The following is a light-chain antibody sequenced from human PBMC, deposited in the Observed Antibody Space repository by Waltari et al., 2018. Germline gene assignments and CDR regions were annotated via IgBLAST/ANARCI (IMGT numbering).Light chain of an antibody. Sequence: QSALTQPPHAPGAPGPSVTIPCPGTTSDVGGYNYVTWYQQHPGKAPKLMIYEVSKRPSGVPDRFSGSKSGNTASLTVSGLQAEDEADYYCSSYAGSNNLGVFGTGTKVTVL. CDR3: SSYAGSNNLGV. CDR2: EVS. J-gene: IGLJ1*01. CDR1: TSDVGGYNY. V-gene: IGLV2-8*01.